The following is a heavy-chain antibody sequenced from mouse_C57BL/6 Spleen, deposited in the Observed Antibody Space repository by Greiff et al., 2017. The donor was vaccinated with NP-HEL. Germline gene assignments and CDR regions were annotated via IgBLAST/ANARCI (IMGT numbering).Heavy chain of an antibody. D-gene: IGHD2-4*01. V-gene: IGHV1-76*01. CDR3: ARSMITTRYFDY. CDR1: GYTFTDYY. CDR2: IYPGSGNT. J-gene: IGHJ2*01. Sequence: QVQLQQSGAELVRPGASVKLSCKASGYTFTDYYINWVKQRPGQGLEWIARIYPGSGNTYYNEKFKGKATLTAEKSSSTAYMQLSSLTSEDSAVYFCARSMITTRYFDYWGQGTTLTVSS.